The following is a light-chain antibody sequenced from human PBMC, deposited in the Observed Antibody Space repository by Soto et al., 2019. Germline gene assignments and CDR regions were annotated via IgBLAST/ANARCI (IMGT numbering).Light chain of an antibody. V-gene: IGLV2-8*01. J-gene: IGLJ3*02. Sequence: QSALTQPPSASGSPGQSVTISCTGTSSDIGDYAYVSWYQQHPGKAPKLVIFGNRNRPSGVPERFSGSKSGTSASLAITGLQAEDEADYYCQAYDYSLTASVFGGGTQLTVL. CDR1: SSDIGDYAY. CDR2: GNR. CDR3: QAYDYSLTASV.